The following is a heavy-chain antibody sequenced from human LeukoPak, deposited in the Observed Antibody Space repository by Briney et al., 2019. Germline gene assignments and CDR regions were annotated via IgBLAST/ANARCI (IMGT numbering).Heavy chain of an antibody. Sequence: GGSLRLSCAASGFTFSGSAMHWVRQASGKGLEWVGRIRSKANSYATAYAASVKGRFTISRDDSKNTAYLQMNSLKTEDTAVYYCTRQVLYSSSWFPLDYWGQGTLVTVSS. CDR1: GFTFSGSA. D-gene: IGHD6-13*01. J-gene: IGHJ4*02. CDR3: TRQVLYSSSWFPLDY. CDR2: IRSKANSYAT. V-gene: IGHV3-73*01.